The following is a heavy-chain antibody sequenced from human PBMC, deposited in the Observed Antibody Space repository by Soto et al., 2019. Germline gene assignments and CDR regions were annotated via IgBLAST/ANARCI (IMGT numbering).Heavy chain of an antibody. V-gene: IGHV1-46*01. Sequence: QVQLVQSGAEVKKPGASVKVSCKASGYTFTSYYMHWVRQAPGQGLEWMGIINPSGVSTSYAQKFQGRVTMTRDPSTSTVYMELSSLRSEDTAVYYCARTLDYDYVWGSYRYEKSLFDYWGQGTLVTVSS. CDR1: GYTFTSYY. D-gene: IGHD3-16*02. J-gene: IGHJ4*02. CDR2: INPSGVST. CDR3: ARTLDYDYVWGSYRYEKSLFDY.